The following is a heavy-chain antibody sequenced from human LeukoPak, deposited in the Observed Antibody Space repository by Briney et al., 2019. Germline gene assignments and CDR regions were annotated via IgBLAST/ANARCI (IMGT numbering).Heavy chain of an antibody. CDR3: ARLHRGEEAFDI. Sequence: PSETLSLTCTVSGGSISSYYWSWIRQSPGKGLEWIGYIYYSGSTNYNPSLKSRVTISVDTSKNQFSLKLSSVTTADTAVYYCARLHRGEEAFDIWGQGTMVTVFS. J-gene: IGHJ3*02. V-gene: IGHV4-59*01. CDR2: IYYSGST. CDR1: GGSISSYY.